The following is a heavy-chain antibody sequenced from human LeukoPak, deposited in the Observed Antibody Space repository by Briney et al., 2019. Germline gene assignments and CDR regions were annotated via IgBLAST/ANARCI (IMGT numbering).Heavy chain of an antibody. CDR1: GFTFSSYA. CDR2: ISYDGSNK. D-gene: IGHD3-22*01. Sequence: GGSLRLSCAASGFTFSSYAMHWVRQAPGKGLEWVALISYDGSNKYYADSVKGRFTISRDNSKNTLYLQMNGLRAEDTAVYYCVRGEYYYDSSGRGFDLWGRGTLVTVSS. V-gene: IGHV3-30-3*01. J-gene: IGHJ2*01. CDR3: VRGEYYYDSSGRGFDL.